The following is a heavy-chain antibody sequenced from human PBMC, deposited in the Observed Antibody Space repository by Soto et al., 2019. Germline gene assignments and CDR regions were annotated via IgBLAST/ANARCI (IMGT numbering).Heavy chain of an antibody. CDR2: IYYSGST. CDR3: ARDDYDSSGYLTNDAFDI. D-gene: IGHD3-22*01. V-gene: IGHV4-30-4*01. J-gene: IGHJ3*02. CDR1: GGSISSGDYY. Sequence: SETLSLTCTVSGGSISSGDYYWSWIRQPPGKGLEWIGYIYYSGSTYYNPSLKSRVTISVDTSKNQFSLKLSSVTAADTAVYYCARDDYDSSGYLTNDAFDIWGQGTIVTVS.